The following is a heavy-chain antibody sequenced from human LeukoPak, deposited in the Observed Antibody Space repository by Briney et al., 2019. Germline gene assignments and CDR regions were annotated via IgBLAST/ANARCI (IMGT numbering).Heavy chain of an antibody. CDR2: ISSSSTI. CDR1: GFTFSSYS. J-gene: IGHJ4*02. D-gene: IGHD1-1*01. Sequence: GGSLRLSCAASGFTFSSYSMNWVRQAPGQGLEWVSYISSSSTIYYADSVKGRFTISRDNSKNTLYLQMNSLRAEDTAVYYCAKDLERRSNPRGYFDYWGQGTLVTVSS. V-gene: IGHV3-48*01. CDR3: AKDLERRSNPRGYFDY.